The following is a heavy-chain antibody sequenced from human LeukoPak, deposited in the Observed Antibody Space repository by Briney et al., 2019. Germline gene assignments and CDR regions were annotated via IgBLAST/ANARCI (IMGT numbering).Heavy chain of an antibody. D-gene: IGHD1-1*01. CDR3: AKARRGNWAIDY. V-gene: IGHV3-30*18. Sequence: GGSLRLSCAASGFTFNIHAMHWVRQAPGKGLEWVAVISYDGSKKYYADSVKGRIISSRDNSKNTLYLQMNSLRPEDTAVYYCAKARRGNWAIDYWGQGILVTVSS. J-gene: IGHJ4*02. CDR2: ISYDGSKK. CDR1: GFTFNIHA.